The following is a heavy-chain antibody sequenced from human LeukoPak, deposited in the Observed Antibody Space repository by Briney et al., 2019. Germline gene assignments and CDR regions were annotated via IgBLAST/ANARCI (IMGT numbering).Heavy chain of an antibody. CDR3: AKTNGYYSD. D-gene: IGHD3-22*01. V-gene: IGHV3-23*01. CDR1: GFTFSSYG. Sequence: GSLRLSCAASGFTFSSYGMNWVRQAPGKGLEWVSGISGSGGTTYYADSVKGRFTISRDNSKNSLSLQVSSLRAGDTAVYYCAKTNGYYSDWGQGTLVTVSS. CDR2: ISGSGGTT. J-gene: IGHJ4*02.